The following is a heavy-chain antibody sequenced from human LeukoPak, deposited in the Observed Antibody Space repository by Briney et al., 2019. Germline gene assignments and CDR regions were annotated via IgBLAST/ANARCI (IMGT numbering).Heavy chain of an antibody. V-gene: IGHV3-30-3*01. Sequence: GGSLRLSCAASGFTFSSYAMHWVRQAPGKGLEWVAVISYDGSNKYYADSVKGRFTISRDNSKNTLYLQMNSLRAEDTAVYYCARDSSSWDFDYWGQGTPVTVSS. CDR3: ARDSSSWDFDY. CDR1: GFTFSSYA. D-gene: IGHD6-13*01. J-gene: IGHJ4*02. CDR2: ISYDGSNK.